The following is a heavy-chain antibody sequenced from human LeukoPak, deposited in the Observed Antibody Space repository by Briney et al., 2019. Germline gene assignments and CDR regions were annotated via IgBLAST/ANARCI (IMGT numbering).Heavy chain of an antibody. CDR1: GYTFSSYG. CDR3: ARDQIAARLNWFDP. D-gene: IGHD6-6*01. V-gene: IGHV1-18*01. CDR2: ISAYNGNT. Sequence: ASVRVSCTASGYTFSSYGMRWVRQAPGQGLEWMGWISAYNGNTNYAQKLKGRVTMTTDTSTSTAYMELRTLRSHDTAVYFCARDQIAARLNWFDPWGQGTLVTVSS. J-gene: IGHJ5*02.